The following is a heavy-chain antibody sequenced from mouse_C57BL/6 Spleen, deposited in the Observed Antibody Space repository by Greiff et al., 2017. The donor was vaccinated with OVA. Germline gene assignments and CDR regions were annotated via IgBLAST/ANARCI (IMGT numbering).Heavy chain of an antibody. V-gene: IGHV2-5*01. CDR2: IWSGGST. CDR3: AKERDSNYLDY. Sequence: VQLQESGPGLVQPSQSLSITCTVSGFSLTSYGVHWVRQSPGKGLEWLGVIWSGGSTDYYAAFMSRLSITKDNSKSQVFFKMNSLQADDTAIYYCAKERDSNYLDYWGQGTTLTVSS. J-gene: IGHJ2*01. D-gene: IGHD2-5*01. CDR1: GFSLTSYG.